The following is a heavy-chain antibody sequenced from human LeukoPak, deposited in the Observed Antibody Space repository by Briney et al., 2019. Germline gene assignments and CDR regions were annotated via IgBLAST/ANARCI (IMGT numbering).Heavy chain of an antibody. CDR2: INAGNGNT. Sequence: ASVKVSCKVSGYTFTSYGMHWVRQAPGQALEWMGWINAGNGNTKYSEKFQGRVTIIRDISASTAYMELSSLRSEDTAVYYCARVYDYGSAHGMDVWGQGTTVTVSS. CDR1: GYTFTSYG. V-gene: IGHV1-3*01. CDR3: ARVYDYGSAHGMDV. D-gene: IGHD3-10*01. J-gene: IGHJ6*02.